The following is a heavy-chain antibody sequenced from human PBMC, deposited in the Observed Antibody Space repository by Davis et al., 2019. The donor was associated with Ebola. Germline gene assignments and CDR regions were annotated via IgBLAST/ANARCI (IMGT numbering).Heavy chain of an antibody. CDR1: AGSSTGYY. Sequence: MPSETLSLTCAVYAGSSTGYYSSWIRQPPGKGLEWIGEINHSGSTNYNPSLKSRVTISVDTSKNQFSLKLSSVTVADTAVYYCARGYSYGSRIFDYWGQGTQVTVSS. J-gene: IGHJ4*02. CDR3: ARGYSYGSRIFDY. D-gene: IGHD5-18*01. CDR2: INHSGST. V-gene: IGHV4-34*01.